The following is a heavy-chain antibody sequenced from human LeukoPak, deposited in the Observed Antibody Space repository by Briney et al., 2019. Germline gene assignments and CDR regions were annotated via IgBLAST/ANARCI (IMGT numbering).Heavy chain of an antibody. Sequence: GASVKVSCKASGYTFTSYAMNWVRQAPGQGLEWMGWINTNTGNPTYAQGFTGRFVFSLDTSVSTAYLQISSLEAEDTAVYYCAGAIMHLGQLSLPSYWGQGTLVTVSS. CDR1: GYTFTSYA. V-gene: IGHV7-4-1*02. D-gene: IGHD3-16*02. CDR2: INTNTGNP. J-gene: IGHJ4*02. CDR3: AGAIMHLGQLSLPSY.